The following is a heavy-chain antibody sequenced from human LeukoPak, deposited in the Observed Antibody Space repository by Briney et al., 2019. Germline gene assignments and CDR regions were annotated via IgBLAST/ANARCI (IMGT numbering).Heavy chain of an antibody. Sequence: GESLMISCKASGYSFTSHWIGWVRQMPGKGLEWMGIIDPSDSETRYTPSFQGQVTISVDESLTTADLQWNSLKASDTAMYYCARQTAMGRSGDYWGQGTLVTVSS. CDR1: GYSFTSHW. J-gene: IGHJ4*02. D-gene: IGHD5-18*01. V-gene: IGHV5-51*01. CDR2: IDPSDSET. CDR3: ARQTAMGRSGDY.